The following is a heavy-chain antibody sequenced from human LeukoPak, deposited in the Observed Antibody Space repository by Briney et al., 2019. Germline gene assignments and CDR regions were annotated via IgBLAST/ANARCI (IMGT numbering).Heavy chain of an antibody. CDR1: GGSFSSYY. CDR3: ARVRSSSYATYYFDY. CDR2: IYTSGST. J-gene: IGHJ4*02. D-gene: IGHD5-18*01. V-gene: IGHV4-59*10. Sequence: SETLSLTCAVYGGSFSSYYWSWIRQPAGKGLEWIGRIYTSGSTNYNPSLKSRVTMSVDTSKNQFSLKLSSVTAADTAVYYCARVRSSSYATYYFDYWGQGTLVTVSS.